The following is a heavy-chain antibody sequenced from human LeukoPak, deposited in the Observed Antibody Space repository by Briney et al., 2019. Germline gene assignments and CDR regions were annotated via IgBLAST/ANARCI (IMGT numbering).Heavy chain of an antibody. CDR3: TSHYDFWSGYYWDY. CDR2: IRSKANSYAT. J-gene: IGHJ4*02. CDR1: GFTFSTYW. D-gene: IGHD3-3*01. V-gene: IGHV3-73*01. Sequence: GGSLRLSCAASGFTFSTYWMGWVRQASGKGLEWVGRIRSKANSYATAYAASVKGRFTISRDDSKNTAYLQMNSLKTEDTAVYYCTSHYDFWSGYYWDYWGQGTLVTVSS.